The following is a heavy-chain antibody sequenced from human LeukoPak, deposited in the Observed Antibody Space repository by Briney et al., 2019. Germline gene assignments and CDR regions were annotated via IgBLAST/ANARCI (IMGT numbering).Heavy chain of an antibody. CDR2: INWNGGST. D-gene: IGHD3-10*01. CDR1: GFTFDDYG. V-gene: IGHV3-20*04. CDR3: ARDGSPDYYGSGSYNY. J-gene: IGHJ4*02. Sequence: GGSLRLSCAASGFTFDDYGMSWVRQAPGKGLEWVSGINWNGGSTGYADSVKGRFTISRDNAKNSLYLQMNSLRAEDTAVYYCARDGSPDYYGSGSYNYWGQGTLVTVSS.